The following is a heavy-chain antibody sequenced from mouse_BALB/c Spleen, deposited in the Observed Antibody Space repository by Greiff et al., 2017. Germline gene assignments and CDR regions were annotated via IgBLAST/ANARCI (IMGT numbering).Heavy chain of an antibody. CDR3: ARHYYGSSYDYFDD. D-gene: IGHD1-1*01. Sequence: EVMLVESGGDLVKPGGSLKLSCAASGFTFSSYGMSWVRQTPDKRLEWVATISSGGSYTYYPDSVKGRFTISRDNAKNTLYLQMSSLKSEDTAMYYCARHYYGSSYDYFDDWGQGTTLTVSS. J-gene: IGHJ2*01. V-gene: IGHV5-6*02. CDR2: ISSGGSYT. CDR1: GFTFSSYG.